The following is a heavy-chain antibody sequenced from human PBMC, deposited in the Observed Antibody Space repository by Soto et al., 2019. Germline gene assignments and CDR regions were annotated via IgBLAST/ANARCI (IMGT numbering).Heavy chain of an antibody. D-gene: IGHD3-10*01. J-gene: IGHJ6*02. V-gene: IGHV4-39*01. Sequence: SETLSLTCTVSGGSISSSSYYWGGIRQPPGKGLEWIGSIYYSGSTYYNPSLKSRVTISVDTSKNQFSLKLSSVTAADTAVYYCARLRAHYYYYGMDVWGQGTTVTVSS. CDR2: IYYSGST. CDR1: GGSISSSSYY. CDR3: ARLRAHYYYYGMDV.